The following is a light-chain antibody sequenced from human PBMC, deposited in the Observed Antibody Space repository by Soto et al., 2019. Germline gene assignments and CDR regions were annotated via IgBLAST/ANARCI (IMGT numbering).Light chain of an antibody. CDR2: DAS. J-gene: IGKJ4*01. V-gene: IGKV1-13*02. CDR1: QGIGSS. CDR3: QQFSTSPLT. Sequence: AIQLTQSPSSLSASVGDRVTITCRASQGIGSSLTWYQHKPGKPPNVLIYDASTLESGVPPRFSGSGSGTDFTLTISSLQPEDFATYYCQQFSTSPLTFGGGTKVEIK.